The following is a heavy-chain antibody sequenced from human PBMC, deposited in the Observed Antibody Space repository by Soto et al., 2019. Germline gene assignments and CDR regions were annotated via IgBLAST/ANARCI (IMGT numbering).Heavy chain of an antibody. CDR1: GFTFSSYS. D-gene: IGHD5-12*01. Sequence: GGSLRLSCAASGFTFSSYSMNWVRQAPGKGLEWVSSISSSSSYIYYADSVKGRFTISRDNAKNSLYLQMNSLRAEDTAVYYCARASLGPMGGYEGAVDYWGQGTLVTVSS. CDR2: ISSSSSYI. V-gene: IGHV3-21*01. CDR3: ARASLGPMGGYEGAVDY. J-gene: IGHJ4*02.